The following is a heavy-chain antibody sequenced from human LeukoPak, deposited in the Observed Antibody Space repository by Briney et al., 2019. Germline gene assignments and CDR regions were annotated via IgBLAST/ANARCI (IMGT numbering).Heavy chain of an antibody. J-gene: IGHJ3*02. CDR3: ARDLSASTVVSWDAFDI. D-gene: IGHD4-23*01. CDR2: INTNTGKP. Sequence: GASVKVSCKASGYTFTTYAMNWVRQAPGQGLEWKGWINTNTGKPTYAQDFTGRFVFSLDTSVSTACLQISSLKAEDTAGYYCARDLSASTVVSWDAFDIWGQGTMVTVSS. CDR1: GYTFTTYA. V-gene: IGHV7-4-1*02.